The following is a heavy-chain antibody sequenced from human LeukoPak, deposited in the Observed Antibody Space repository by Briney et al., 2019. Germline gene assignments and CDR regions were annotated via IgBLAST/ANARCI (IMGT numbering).Heavy chain of an antibody. CDR3: ARGLDVREPWAIAVAVWYFDL. D-gene: IGHD6-19*01. Sequence: SQTLSLTCAVYGGSFSGYYWSWIRQPPGKGLEWIGEINHSGSTNYNPSLKSRVTISVDTSKNQFSLKLSSVTAADTAVYYCARGLDVREPWAIAVAVWYFDLWGRGTLVTVSS. J-gene: IGHJ2*01. V-gene: IGHV4-34*01. CDR1: GGSFSGYY. CDR2: INHSGST.